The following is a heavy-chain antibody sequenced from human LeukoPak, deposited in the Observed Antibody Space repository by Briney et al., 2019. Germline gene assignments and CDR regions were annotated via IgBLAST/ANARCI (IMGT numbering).Heavy chain of an antibody. D-gene: IGHD6-13*01. CDR1: GFTFSSYW. V-gene: IGHV3-74*01. J-gene: IGHJ5*02. CDR3: ARDRSSSWYFSLDP. Sequence: GGSLRLSCAASGFTFSSYWMHRVRQAPGMGLVWVSRINSDGSSTRYADSVKGRFTISRDNAKNTLYLQMNSLRAEDTAVYYCARDRSSSWYFSLDPWGQGTLVTVSS. CDR2: INSDGSST.